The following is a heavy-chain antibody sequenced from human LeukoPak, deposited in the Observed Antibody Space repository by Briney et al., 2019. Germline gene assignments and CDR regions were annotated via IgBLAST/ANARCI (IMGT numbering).Heavy chain of an antibody. V-gene: IGHV4-39*07. CDR1: GGSISSSSYY. CDR3: ERGGYAVDSGSYSGPFDY. CDR2: IYYSGST. J-gene: IGHJ4*02. Sequence: SETLSLTCTVSGGSISSSSYYWGWIRQPPGKGLEWIGSIYYSGSTYYNPSLKSRVTISVDTSKNQFSLKLSSVTAADTAVYYCERGGYAVDSGSYSGPFDYWGQGTLVTVSS. D-gene: IGHD1-26*01.